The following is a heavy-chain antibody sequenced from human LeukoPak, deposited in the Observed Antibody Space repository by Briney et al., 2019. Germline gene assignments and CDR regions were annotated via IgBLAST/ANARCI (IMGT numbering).Heavy chain of an antibody. Sequence: PSETLSLTCTVSVGSISSSSYYCGWVRQPPGKGREWIGSIYYSGSTYYNPSLKSRVTISVATSKNQFSLKLSSVTAADTAVYYCARGWELLIRRGQGTLVTVSS. CDR1: VGSISSSSYY. V-gene: IGHV4-39*07. CDR2: IYYSGST. J-gene: IGHJ4*02. CDR3: ARGWELLIR. D-gene: IGHD1-26*01.